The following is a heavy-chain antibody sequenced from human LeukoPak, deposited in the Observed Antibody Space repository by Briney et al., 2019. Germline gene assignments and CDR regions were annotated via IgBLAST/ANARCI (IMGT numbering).Heavy chain of an antibody. J-gene: IGHJ4*02. D-gene: IGHD1-26*01. CDR3: ATSPPLHYSGSYETFDY. CDR2: ISYDGGKK. CDR1: GFTFSSYG. V-gene: IGHV3-30*03. Sequence: QPGGSLRLSCAASGFTFSSYGMHWVRQAPGKGVEWVTFISYDGGKKYTADSVKGRFTISRDNSKNTLYLQMDNLRTEDTAVYYCATSPPLHYSGSYETFDYWGQGTLVTVSS.